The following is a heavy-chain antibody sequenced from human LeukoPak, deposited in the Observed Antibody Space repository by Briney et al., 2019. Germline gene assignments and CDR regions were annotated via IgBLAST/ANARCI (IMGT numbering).Heavy chain of an antibody. CDR3: ARDEDSAYGSGSYLS. V-gene: IGHV4-59*01. Sequence: PSETLSLTCTVSGGSISGYYWSWIRQPPGKGLEWIGYLYYSGSTNYNPSLKSRVTISVDTSKNQFSLKLSFVTAADTAVYYCARDEDSAYGSGSYLSWGQGTLVTVSS. J-gene: IGHJ5*02. CDR1: GGSISGYY. D-gene: IGHD3-10*01. CDR2: LYYSGST.